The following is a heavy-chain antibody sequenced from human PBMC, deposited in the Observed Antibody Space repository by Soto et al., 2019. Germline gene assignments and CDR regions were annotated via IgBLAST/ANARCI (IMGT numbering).Heavy chain of an antibody. V-gene: IGHV4-59*01. J-gene: IGHJ4*02. CDR2: ISHSGST. D-gene: IGHD3-16*01. Sequence: SETLSLTCTVSGGSINNYFWSWIRQPPGKGLEWIGYISHSGSTRYSPSLKSRLTISVHTSKNQFSLNLSSVTAADTAVYYCARVAGKINYFDYWGQGTPVTVSS. CDR3: ARVAGKINYFDY. CDR1: GGSINNYF.